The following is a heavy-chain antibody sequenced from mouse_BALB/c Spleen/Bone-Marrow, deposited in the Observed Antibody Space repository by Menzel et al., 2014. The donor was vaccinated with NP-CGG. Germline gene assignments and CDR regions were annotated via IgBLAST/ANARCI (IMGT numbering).Heavy chain of an antibody. CDR3: ASPYGNYDAMDY. CDR1: GYTFTSYW. J-gene: IGHJ4*01. CDR2: IYPGDGDT. V-gene: IGHV1-87*01. Sequence: VKLQGSGAELARPGASVRLSCKASGYTFTSYWMQWVKQRPGQGLEWIGAIYPGDGDTRYTQKFRGKATLTADKSSNTAYMQLSSLTTEDSAVYFCASPYGNYDAMDYWGQGTSVTVSS. D-gene: IGHD2-1*01.